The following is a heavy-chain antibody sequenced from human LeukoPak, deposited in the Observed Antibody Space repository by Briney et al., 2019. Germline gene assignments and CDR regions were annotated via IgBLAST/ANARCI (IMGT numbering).Heavy chain of an antibody. CDR2: ISSSSSTI. D-gene: IGHD2-15*01. V-gene: IGHV3-48*01. J-gene: IGHJ5*02. CDR1: GFHVITYY. CDR3: ARDRVGGSSEDP. Sequence: GGSLRLSCAASGFHVITYYMNWVRQAPGKGLEWVPYISSSSSTIYYADSVKGRFTISRDNAKNSLYLQMNSLRAEDTAVYYCARDRVGGSSEDPWGQGTLVTVSS.